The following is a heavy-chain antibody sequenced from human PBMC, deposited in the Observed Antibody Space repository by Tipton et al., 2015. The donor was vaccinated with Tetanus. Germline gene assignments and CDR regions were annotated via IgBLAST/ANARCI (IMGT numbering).Heavy chain of an antibody. Sequence: SLRLSCAASGFTVSSNFMSWVRQAPGEGLEWASIIYSGGTTYYTDSVKGRFTISRDNSRNTLYLQMSSLRVEDTAVYYCTRTISNDYVAAWGQGTLVTVSS. D-gene: IGHD4-17*01. CDR3: TRTISNDYVAA. CDR2: IYSGGTT. V-gene: IGHV3-53*01. CDR1: GFTVSSNF. J-gene: IGHJ4*02.